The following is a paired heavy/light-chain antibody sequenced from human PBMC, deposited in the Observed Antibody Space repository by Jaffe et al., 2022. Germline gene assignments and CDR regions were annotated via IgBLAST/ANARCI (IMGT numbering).Light chain of an antibody. CDR3: MQGTHWRLT. CDR1: QSLVHSDGNTY. Sequence: DVVMTQSPLSLPVTLGQPASISCRSSQSLVHSDGNTYLNWFQQRPGQSPRRLIYKVSNRDSGVPDRFSGSGSGTDFTLKISRVEAEDVGVYYCMQGTHWRLTFGEGTKVEIK. V-gene: IGKV2-30*02. CDR2: KVS. J-gene: IGKJ4*01.
Heavy chain of an antibody. CDR2: IRYDGSDV. J-gene: IGHJ4*02. V-gene: IGHV3-30*02. Sequence: QVQLVESGGGVVQPGGSLRVSCAASGFTFSFYGMHWVRQAPGKGLEWVAFIRYDGSDVYYADSVKGRFTISRDNSKNTLYLQINSLRAEDTAVYYCGAGTYYDSSGYYSGYWGQGTLVTVSS. D-gene: IGHD3-22*01. CDR1: GFTFSFYG. CDR3: GAGTYYDSSGYYSGY.